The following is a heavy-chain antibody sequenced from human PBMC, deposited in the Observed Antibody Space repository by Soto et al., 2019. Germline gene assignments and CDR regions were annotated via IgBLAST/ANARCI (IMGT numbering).Heavy chain of an antibody. Sequence: QVQLVESGGGLVKPGGSLRLSCAASGFTFSDYYMSWIRQAPGKGLEWASYISSSSSYTNYADSVKGRFTISRDNAKNSLYLQMNSLRAEDTAVYYCARVGAGDFWSGYPPAWFDPWGQGTLVTVSS. CDR1: GFTFSDYY. J-gene: IGHJ5*02. D-gene: IGHD3-3*01. V-gene: IGHV3-11*06. CDR3: ARVGAGDFWSGYPPAWFDP. CDR2: ISSSSSYT.